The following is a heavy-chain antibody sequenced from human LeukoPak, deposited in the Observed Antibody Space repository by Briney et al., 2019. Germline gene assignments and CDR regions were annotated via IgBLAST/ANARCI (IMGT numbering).Heavy chain of an antibody. V-gene: IGHV3-30-3*01. D-gene: IGHD1-1*01. CDR3: AKGTAGTTWSGVDY. CDR2: ISYDGSNK. J-gene: IGHJ4*02. Sequence: PGRSLRLSCAASGFTFSSYAMHWVRQAPGKGLEWVAVISYDGSNKYYADSVKGRFTISRDNAKNSLYLQMNSLRAEDTALYYCAKGTAGTTWSGVDYWGQGTLVTVSS. CDR1: GFTFSSYA.